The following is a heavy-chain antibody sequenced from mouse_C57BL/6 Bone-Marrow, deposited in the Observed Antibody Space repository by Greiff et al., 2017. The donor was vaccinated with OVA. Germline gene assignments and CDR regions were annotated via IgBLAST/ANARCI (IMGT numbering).Heavy chain of an antibody. D-gene: IGHD2-4*01. J-gene: IGHJ3*01. CDR3: ARWGYYDYRSLAY. V-gene: IGHV1-55*01. Sequence: QVHVKQPGAELVKPGASVKMSCKASGYTFTSYWITWVKQRPGQGLEWIGDIYPGSGSTNYNEKFKSKATLTVDTSSSTAYMQLSSLTSEDSAVYYCARWGYYDYRSLAYWGQGTLVTVSA. CDR2: IYPGSGST. CDR1: GYTFTSYW.